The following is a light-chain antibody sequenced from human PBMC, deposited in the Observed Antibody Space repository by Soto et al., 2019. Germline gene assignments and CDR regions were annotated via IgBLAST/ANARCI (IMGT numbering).Light chain of an antibody. CDR2: DDR. V-gene: IGLV3-21*02. J-gene: IGLJ3*02. CDR1: DIGSKS. CDR3: QAYDYSLTASV. Sequence: SYELTQPPSVSVAPGQTAMITCGGNDIGSKSVHWYQQRPGQAPVLVVYDDRDRPSGIPERFSGSNSGTSASLAITGLQAEDEADYYCQAYDYSLTASVFGGGTKLTVL.